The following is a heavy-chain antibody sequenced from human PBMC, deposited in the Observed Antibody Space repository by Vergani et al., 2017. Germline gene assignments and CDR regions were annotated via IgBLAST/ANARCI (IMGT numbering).Heavy chain of an antibody. CDR3: ARVMYRDEASTGYRLEGMDI. CDR2: IYSTGST. V-gene: IGHV4-59*13. D-gene: IGHD3-9*01. J-gene: IGHJ6*02. CDR1: GGSFNTYY. Sequence: QVQLEESGPGLVKPSETLSLTCTVSGGSFNTYYWRWIRQSPGKGLEWIGYIYSTGSTNYNPSLNRRVPMSVDTSKNQFSLKLRSVTAADTAVYFCARVMYRDEASTGYRLEGMDIWGQGTTVTISS.